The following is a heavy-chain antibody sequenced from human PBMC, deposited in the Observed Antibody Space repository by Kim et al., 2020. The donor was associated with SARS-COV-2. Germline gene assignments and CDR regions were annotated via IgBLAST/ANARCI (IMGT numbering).Heavy chain of an antibody. V-gene: IGHV1-69*01. D-gene: IGHD5-12*01. Sequence: NYAQKFQGRVTITADESTTTAYMELSSLRSEDTAVYYCARATTTRYYGMDVWGQGTTVTVSS. J-gene: IGHJ6*02. CDR3: ARATTTRYYGMDV.